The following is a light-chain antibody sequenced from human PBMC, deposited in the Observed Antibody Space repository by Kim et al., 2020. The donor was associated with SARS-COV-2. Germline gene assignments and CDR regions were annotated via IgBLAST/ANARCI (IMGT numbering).Light chain of an antibody. CDR3: SSYTSSSTLYV. Sequence: SITIPCTGTSSDVGGYNSVSWYQQHPGKAPKLMIYDVTNRPSGVSNRFSGSKSGNTASLTISGLQAEDEADYYCSSYTSSSTLYVFGTGTKVTVL. V-gene: IGLV2-14*03. CDR1: SSDVGGYNS. CDR2: DVT. J-gene: IGLJ1*01.